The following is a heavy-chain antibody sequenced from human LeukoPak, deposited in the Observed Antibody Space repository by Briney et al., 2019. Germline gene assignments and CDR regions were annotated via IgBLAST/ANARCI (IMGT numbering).Heavy chain of an antibody. CDR2: ISSSGGST. D-gene: IGHD2/OR15-2a*01. Sequence: GGSLRLSCAASGFTFSSYAMSWVRQAPGKGLEWVSGISSSGGSTYYADSVKGRFTISRDNSRNTLYLQMNSLRAEDTAVYYCAKFYDPYYFDYWGQGTLVTVSS. V-gene: IGHV3-23*01. CDR3: AKFYDPYYFDY. J-gene: IGHJ4*02. CDR1: GFTFSSYA.